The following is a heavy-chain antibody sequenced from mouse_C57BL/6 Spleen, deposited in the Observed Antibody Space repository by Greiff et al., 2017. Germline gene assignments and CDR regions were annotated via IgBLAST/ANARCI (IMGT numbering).Heavy chain of an antibody. CDR1: GFTFSSYG. Sequence: EVKLMESGGDLVKPGGSLKLSCAASGFTFSSYGMSWVRQTPDKRLEWVATISSGGSYTYYPDSVKGRFTISRDNATNTLYLQMSSLKSEDTAMYYCARGYYGSSYDFDYWGQGTTLTVSS. J-gene: IGHJ2*01. D-gene: IGHD1-1*01. CDR3: ARGYYGSSYDFDY. V-gene: IGHV5-6*02. CDR2: ISSGGSYT.